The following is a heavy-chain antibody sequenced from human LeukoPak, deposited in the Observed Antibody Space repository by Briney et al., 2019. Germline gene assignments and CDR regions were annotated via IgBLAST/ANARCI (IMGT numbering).Heavy chain of an antibody. CDR2: FDPEDGET. J-gene: IGHJ3*02. Sequence: GASVKVSCKVSGYTLTELSMRWVRQAPGKGLEWMGGFDPEDGETIYAQKFQGRVTMTEDTSTDTAYMESSSLRSEDTAVYYCAIRTADSYGFDAFDIWGQGTMVTVSS. CDR1: GYTLTELS. CDR3: AIRTADSYGFDAFDI. V-gene: IGHV1-24*01. D-gene: IGHD5-18*01.